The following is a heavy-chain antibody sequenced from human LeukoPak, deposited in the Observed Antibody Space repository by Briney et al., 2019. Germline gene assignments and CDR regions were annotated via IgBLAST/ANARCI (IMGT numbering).Heavy chain of an antibody. J-gene: IGHJ4*02. CDR3: TRDVRPDY. CDR1: GFTFGDYA. Sequence: GGSLRLSCTASGFTFGDYAMSWVRQAPGKGLEWVGFIRSKAYGGTTEYAESVKGRFTISRDDSKSIAYLQMNSLKTEDTAVYYCTRDVRPDYWGQGTLVTVSS. D-gene: IGHD2-8*01. V-gene: IGHV3-49*04. CDR2: IRSKAYGGTT.